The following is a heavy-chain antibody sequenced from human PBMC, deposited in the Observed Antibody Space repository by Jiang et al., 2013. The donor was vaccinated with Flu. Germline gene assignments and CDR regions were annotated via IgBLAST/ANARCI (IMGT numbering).Heavy chain of an antibody. CDR2: INWNGGST. Sequence: QLLESGGGVVRPGGSLRLSCAASGFTFDDYGMSWVRQAPGKGLEWVSGINWNGGSTGYADSVKGRFTISRDNAKNSLYLQMNSLRAEDTALYYCARDRGGSFGLTRLDYWGQGTLVTVSS. D-gene: IGHD1-26*01. CDR1: GFTFDDYG. CDR3: ARDRGGSFGLTRLDY. V-gene: IGHV3-20*04. J-gene: IGHJ4*02.